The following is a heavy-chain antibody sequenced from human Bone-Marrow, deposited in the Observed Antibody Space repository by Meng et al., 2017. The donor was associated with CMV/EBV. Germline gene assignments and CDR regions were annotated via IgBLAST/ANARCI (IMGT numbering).Heavy chain of an antibody. CDR2: VVPLLGIA. J-gene: IGHJ6*02. CDR1: GGTFRAYT. CDR3: ASWDSIVVVPAASRYYYGMDV. Sequence: SVKVSCKASGGTFRAYTINWVRQVPGQGLEWMGRVVPLLGIANYAQKFQGRVTITADKSTTTAYMYLSSLRSEDTAVYYCASWDSIVVVPAASRYYYGMDVWGQGTTVTVSS. V-gene: IGHV1-69*02. D-gene: IGHD2-2*01.